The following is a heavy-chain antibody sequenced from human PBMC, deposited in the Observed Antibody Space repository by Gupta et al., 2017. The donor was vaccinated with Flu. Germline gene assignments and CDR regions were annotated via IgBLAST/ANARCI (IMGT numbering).Heavy chain of an antibody. V-gene: IGHV3-73*02. D-gene: IGHD3-22*01. CDR1: GFTFSGSA. Sequence: EVQLVESGGGFVQPGGSLKLSCAASGFTFSGSAMHWVRQASGKGLEWVGRIRGKADNYATIYAASVKGRFTISRDDSKNTAYLHMNSLKTEDTAMYYCTRQYFDTSGPEDFWGQGTLVTVSS. J-gene: IGHJ4*02. CDR2: IRGKADNYAT. CDR3: TRQYFDTSGPEDF.